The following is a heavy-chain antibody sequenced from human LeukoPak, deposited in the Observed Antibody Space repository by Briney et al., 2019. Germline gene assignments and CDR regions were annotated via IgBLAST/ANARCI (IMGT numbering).Heavy chain of an antibody. Sequence: PGGSLRLSCAASGFTFSSYGMHWVRQAPGKGLEWVAFIRYDGSNKYYADSVKGRFTISRDSSKNTLYLQMNSLRAEDTAVYYCAKEVVVVPAALGGDYWGQGTLVTVSS. J-gene: IGHJ4*02. CDR2: IRYDGSNK. D-gene: IGHD2-2*01. CDR3: AKEVVVVPAALGGDY. CDR1: GFTFSSYG. V-gene: IGHV3-30*02.